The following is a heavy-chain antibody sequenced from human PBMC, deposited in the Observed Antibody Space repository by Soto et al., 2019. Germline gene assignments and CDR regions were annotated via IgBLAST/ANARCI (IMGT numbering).Heavy chain of an antibody. D-gene: IGHD3-3*01. CDR2: ISGSGGST. CDR1: GFTFSSYA. CDR3: AKDPYYDFWSGYYMWGAFDI. J-gene: IGHJ3*02. V-gene: IGHV3-23*01. Sequence: EVQLLESGGGLVQPGGSLRLSCAASGFTFSSYAMSWVRQAPGKGLEWVSAISGSGGSTYYADSVKGRFTISRDNSKNTLYLQMNSLRAEDTAVYYCAKDPYYDFWSGYYMWGAFDIWGQGTMVTVSS.